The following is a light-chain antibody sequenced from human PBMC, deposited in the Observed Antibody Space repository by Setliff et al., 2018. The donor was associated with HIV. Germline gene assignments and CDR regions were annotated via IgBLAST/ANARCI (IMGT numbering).Light chain of an antibody. Sequence: QFVLTQPASVSGSPGQSITISCTGTSSDVGGYDYVSWYQQHPGKAPKLMIYDVSNRPSGVSNRFSGSKSGNTASLTISGLQAEDEADYYCGSHTSTSTLGIFGGGTKVTVL. CDR3: GSHTSTSTLGI. J-gene: IGLJ2*01. V-gene: IGLV2-14*03. CDR1: SSDVGGYDY. CDR2: DVS.